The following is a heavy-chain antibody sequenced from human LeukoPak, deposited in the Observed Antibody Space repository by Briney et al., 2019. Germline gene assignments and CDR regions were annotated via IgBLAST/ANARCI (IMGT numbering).Heavy chain of an antibody. J-gene: IGHJ4*02. D-gene: IGHD5-24*01. V-gene: IGHV3-23*01. CDR3: ANHRWLQLLDYFDY. Sequence: PGGSLRLSCAASGFTFSSYAMSWVRQAPGKGLEWVSAISGSGGSTYYADSVKGRFTISRDNSKNTLYLQMNSLRADDTAVYYCANHRWLQLLDYFDYWGQGTLVTVSS. CDR1: GFTFSSYA. CDR2: ISGSGGST.